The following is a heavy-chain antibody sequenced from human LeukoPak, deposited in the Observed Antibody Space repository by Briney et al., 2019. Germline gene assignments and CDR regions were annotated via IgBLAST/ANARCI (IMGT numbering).Heavy chain of an antibody. J-gene: IGHJ5*02. D-gene: IGHD2-2*01. CDR3: AREGGYCSSTSCYDP. V-gene: IGHV1-24*01. Sequence: EASVKVACKPAGGTFNSFAISWVRQAPGRGLGWMGGFDPEEWETIYGQKLQGRVTMTAGTSTDTAYMELSSLRYEDTAVYYCAREGGYCSSTSCYDPWGQGTLVTVSS. CDR2: FDPEEWET. CDR1: GGTFNSFA.